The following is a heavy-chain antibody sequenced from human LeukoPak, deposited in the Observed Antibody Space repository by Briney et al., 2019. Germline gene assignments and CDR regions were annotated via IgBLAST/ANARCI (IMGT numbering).Heavy chain of an antibody. CDR3: AREVGLGAVQDYYYGMDV. CDR2: ISSSGSTI. CDR1: GFTFSDYY. D-gene: IGHD2-15*01. Sequence: GGSLRLSCAASGFTFSDYYMSWIRQAPGKGLEWVSYISSSGSTIYYADSVKGRFTISRDNAKNSLYLHMNSLRAEDTAVYYCAREVGLGAVQDYYYGMDVWGQGTTVTVSS. J-gene: IGHJ6*02. V-gene: IGHV3-11*04.